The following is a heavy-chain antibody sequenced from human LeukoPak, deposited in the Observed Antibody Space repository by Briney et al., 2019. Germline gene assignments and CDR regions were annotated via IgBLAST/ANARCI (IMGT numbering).Heavy chain of an antibody. J-gene: IGHJ5*02. D-gene: IGHD1-1*01. CDR2: IYYSGTT. CDR1: GGSISSGDSY. V-gene: IGHV4-30-4*08. Sequence: PSETLSLTCTVSGGSISSGDSYWSWIRQPPGKGLEWIGYIYYSGTTYYSPSLKSRVTISVDTSKNQFSLKLSSVTAADTAVYYCARQNGNDVGWFGPWGQGTLVTVSS. CDR3: ARQNGNDVGWFGP.